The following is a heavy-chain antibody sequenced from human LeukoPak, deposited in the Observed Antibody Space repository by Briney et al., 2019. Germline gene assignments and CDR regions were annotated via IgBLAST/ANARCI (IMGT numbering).Heavy chain of an antibody. CDR2: IYYSGST. D-gene: IGHD2-2*01. Sequence: SETLSLTCTVSGGSISSGGYYWSSIRQHPGKGLEWIGYIYYSGSTYYNPSLKSRVTISVDTSKNHFSLKLSSVTAADTAVYYCASGASYCSSTSCYLRGYSNYYFVYWGQGTLVTVSS. CDR1: GGSISSGGYY. V-gene: IGHV4-31*03. CDR3: ASGASYCSSTSCYLRGYSNYYFVY. J-gene: IGHJ4*02.